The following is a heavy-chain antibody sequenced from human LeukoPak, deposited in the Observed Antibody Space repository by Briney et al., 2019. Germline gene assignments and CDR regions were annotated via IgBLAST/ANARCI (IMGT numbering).Heavy chain of an antibody. D-gene: IGHD2-2*01. CDR3: AKSRFVVVPAATAYYFDY. J-gene: IGHJ4*02. V-gene: IGHV3-30*02. CDR1: GFTFSSYG. Sequence: PGGSLRLSCAASGFTFSSYGMHWVRQAPGKGPEWVAFIRYDGSNKYYADSVKGRFTISRDNSKNTLYLQMNSLRAEDTAVYYCAKSRFVVVPAATAYYFDYWGQGTLVTVSS. CDR2: IRYDGSNK.